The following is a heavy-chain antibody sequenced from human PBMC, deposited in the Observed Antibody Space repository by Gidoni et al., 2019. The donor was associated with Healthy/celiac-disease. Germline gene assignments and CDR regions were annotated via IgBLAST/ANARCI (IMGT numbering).Heavy chain of an antibody. J-gene: IGHJ4*02. CDR2: IDSGGST. CDR3: ARDVPAYCGGDCYSH. CDR1: GFPVSRNY. D-gene: IGHD2-21*02. V-gene: IGHV3-66*01. Sequence: EVQLVESGGGLVQPGGSLRLSCSASGFPVSRNYRSWGRQAPGKGLEWVSVIDSGGSTYYADAVKGRFTISRENSKNTMYLQMNGLRAEDTAVYYCARDVPAYCGGDCYSHWGQGTLVTVSS.